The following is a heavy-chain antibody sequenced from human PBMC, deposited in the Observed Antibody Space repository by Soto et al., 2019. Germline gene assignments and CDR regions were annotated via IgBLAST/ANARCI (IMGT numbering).Heavy chain of an antibody. CDR3: ARGGAIGTSFDP. CDR1: GGSTSSSDYY. V-gene: IGHV4-30-4*01. J-gene: IGHJ5*02. Sequence: SETLSLTCTVSGGSTSSSDYYWSWIRQPPGKGLEWIGYIYYSGSTYYNPSLKSRVIISVDTSKNQFSLKLSSVTAADTAVYYCARGGAIGTSFDPWGQGTLVTVSS. D-gene: IGHD1-26*01. CDR2: IYYSGST.